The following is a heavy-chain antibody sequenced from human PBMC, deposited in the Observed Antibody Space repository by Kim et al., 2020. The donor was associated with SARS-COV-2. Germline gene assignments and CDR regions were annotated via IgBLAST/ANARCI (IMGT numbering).Heavy chain of an antibody. CDR2: IYYSGST. V-gene: IGHV4-59*01. CDR3: AGSGWNYYMAV. J-gene: IGHJ6*03. Sequence: SETLSLTCTVSGGSISSYYWSWIRQPPGKGLEWIGYIYYSGSTNYNPSLKSRVTISVDTSTTQFSLKLSSVTAADTAVYYCAGSGWNYYMAVWGKGPTVTVSS. D-gene: IGHD1-1*01. CDR1: GGSISSYY.